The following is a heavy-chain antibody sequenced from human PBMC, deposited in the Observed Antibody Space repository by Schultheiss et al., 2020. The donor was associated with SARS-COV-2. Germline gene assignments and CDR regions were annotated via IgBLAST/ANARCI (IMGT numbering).Heavy chain of an antibody. V-gene: IGHV1-2*04. J-gene: IGHJ2*01. D-gene: IGHD2-15*01. CDR2: INPDSGGT. CDR1: GYTFSAYY. CDR3: ARDRRVVAAKVGTYFDL. Sequence: ASVKVSCKASGYTFSAYYIAWVRQVPGQGLEWMGWINPDSGGTNYAQKFQDWVRMTRDTSISTAYMELTRLKSDDTAVYYCARDRRVVAAKVGTYFDLWGRGTLVTVSS.